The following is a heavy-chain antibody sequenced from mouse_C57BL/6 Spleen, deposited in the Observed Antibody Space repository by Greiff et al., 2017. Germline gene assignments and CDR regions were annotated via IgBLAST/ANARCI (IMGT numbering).Heavy chain of an antibody. Sequence: QVQLQQPGAELVKPGASVTLSCKASGYTFTSYWMHWVKQRPGQGLEWIGMIHPNSGRTNYNEKSKSKATLTVDKSSSTAYMQLSSLTSEDSAVYYCARRGHYYYDAGDYFDYWGQGTTLTVSS. J-gene: IGHJ2*01. D-gene: IGHD2-4*01. CDR2: IHPNSGRT. V-gene: IGHV1-64*01. CDR1: GYTFTSYW. CDR3: ARRGHYYYDAGDYFDY.